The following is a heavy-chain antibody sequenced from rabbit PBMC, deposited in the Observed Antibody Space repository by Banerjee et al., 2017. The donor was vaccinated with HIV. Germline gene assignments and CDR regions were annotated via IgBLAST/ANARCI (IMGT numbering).Heavy chain of an antibody. J-gene: IGHJ6*01. CDR1: GFSFSSSYY. CDR3: ARDDYAGYGGYGYVLKL. V-gene: IGHV1S40*01. Sequence: QSLEESGGDLVKPGASLTLTCTASGFSFSSSYYMCWVRQAPGKGLEWIACIYAAGSGSTYYASWAKGRFTISKTSSTTVTLQMTSLTAADTATYFCARDDYAGYGGYGYVLKLRGPGTLVTVS. D-gene: IGHD6-1*01. CDR2: IYAAGSGST.